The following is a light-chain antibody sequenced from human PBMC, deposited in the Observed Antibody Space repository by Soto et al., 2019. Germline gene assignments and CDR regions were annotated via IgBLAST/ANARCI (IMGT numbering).Light chain of an antibody. CDR3: QQYYSFPPT. Sequence: VIWMTQSPSLVSASTGVRVTISCRMSQGISDYLAWYQQKPGKAPELLIYGASTLQSGVPSRFSGSGSETDFTLTISRLQSEDFATYYCQQYYSFPPTFGQGTKVEIK. CDR2: GAS. V-gene: IGKV1D-8*01. J-gene: IGKJ1*01. CDR1: QGISDY.